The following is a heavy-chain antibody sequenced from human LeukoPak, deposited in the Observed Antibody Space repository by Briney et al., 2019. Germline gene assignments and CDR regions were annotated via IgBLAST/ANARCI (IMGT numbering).Heavy chain of an antibody. J-gene: IGHJ4*02. V-gene: IGHV3-30*02. CDR1: GFTFSGYD. Sequence: QPGGSLRLSCAASGFTFSGYDTHWARQAPGKGLEWVAFIRYDGSNKYYTDSVKGRFTISRDNSKNTLYLQMNSLRPEDTAVYYCAKASAIDYWGQGTLVTVSS. CDR3: AKASAIDY. CDR2: IRYDGSNK.